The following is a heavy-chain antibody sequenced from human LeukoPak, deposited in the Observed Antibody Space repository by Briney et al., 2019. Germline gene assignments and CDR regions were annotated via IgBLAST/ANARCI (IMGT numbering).Heavy chain of an antibody. CDR3: ARDEYYGSGSLVSVSGWFDP. CDR1: GYTFTGYY. Sequence: ASVKVSCKASGYTFTGYYIHWVRQAPGQGLEWMGWINPNINGTNYAQKFQGRVTMTGDRSISTAYMELSRLRSDDTAVYYCARDEYYGSGSLVSVSGWFDPWGQGTLVTVSS. J-gene: IGHJ5*02. D-gene: IGHD3-10*01. CDR2: INPNINGT. V-gene: IGHV1-2*02.